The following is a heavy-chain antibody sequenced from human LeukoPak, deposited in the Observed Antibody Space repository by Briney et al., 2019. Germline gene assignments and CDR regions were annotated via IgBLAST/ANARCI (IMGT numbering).Heavy chain of an antibody. V-gene: IGHV3-7*03. CDR2: INHNGNVN. CDR1: GFTFGKYW. D-gene: IGHD3-16*01. J-gene: IGHJ6*02. CDR3: ARGGGLGV. Sequence: PGGSLRLSCVASGFTFGKYWMSWVRQAPGKGLEWVASINHNGNVNYYVDSMKGRFTISRDNAKNSLYLQMSNLRAEDTAVYFCARGGGLGVWGQGATVTVSS.